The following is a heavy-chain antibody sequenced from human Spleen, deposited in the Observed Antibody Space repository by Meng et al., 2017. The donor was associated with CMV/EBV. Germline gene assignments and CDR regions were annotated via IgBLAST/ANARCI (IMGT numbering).Heavy chain of an antibody. Sequence: GESLKISCAASGFAFSSYEMNWVRQAPGKGLEWVSYISSSGHMISYADSVKGRFTISRDNSKNSLYLQMHSLRAEDTAIYYCVRQLRRGHLDYWGQGTRVTVSS. V-gene: IGHV3-48*03. CDR2: ISSSGHMI. CDR1: GFAFSSYE. CDR3: VRQLRRGHLDY. D-gene: IGHD1-1*01. J-gene: IGHJ4*02.